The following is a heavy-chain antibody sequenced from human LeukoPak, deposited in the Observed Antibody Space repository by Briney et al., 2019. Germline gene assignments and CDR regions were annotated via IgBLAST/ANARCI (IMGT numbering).Heavy chain of an antibody. Sequence: GGSLRLSCAASGFTFSSYGMHWVRQAPGKGLEWVAFIRYDGSNKYYADSVKGRFTISRDNSKNTLYLQMNSLRAEDTAVYYCAKDSWPRDYYDSSGFLPGAPFDYWGQGTLVTVSS. CDR2: IRYDGSNK. J-gene: IGHJ4*02. V-gene: IGHV3-30*02. CDR1: GFTFSSYG. D-gene: IGHD3-22*01. CDR3: AKDSWPRDYYDSSGFLPGAPFDY.